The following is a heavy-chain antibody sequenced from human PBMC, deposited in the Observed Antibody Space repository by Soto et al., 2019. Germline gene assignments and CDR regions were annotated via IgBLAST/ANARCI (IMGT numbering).Heavy chain of an antibody. CDR1: GYTFTSYE. CDR2: ISPYNANT. Sequence: ASVKVSCKASGYTFTSYEISWVRQAPGQGLEWMGWISPYNANTNYAQKVQDRVTMTTDTSTSTAYMELRSLRSDDTAVYYCARNPTLSSGYFQHWGQGTLVTVSS. D-gene: IGHD1-26*01. V-gene: IGHV1-18*01. J-gene: IGHJ1*01. CDR3: ARNPTLSSGYFQH.